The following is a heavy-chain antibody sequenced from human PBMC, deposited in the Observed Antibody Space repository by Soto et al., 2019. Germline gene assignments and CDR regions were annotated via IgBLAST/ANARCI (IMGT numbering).Heavy chain of an antibody. CDR1: GGSISSGGYY. J-gene: IGHJ4*02. CDR3: ARRLMGEYYFDY. V-gene: IGHV4-31*03. CDR2: IYYSGST. D-gene: IGHD3-16*01. Sequence: SETLSLTCTVSGGSISSGGYYWSWIRQHPGKGLEWIGYIYYSGSTYYNPSLKSRVTISVDTSKNQFSLKLSSVTAADTAVYYCARRLMGEYYFDYWGQGTLVTVSS.